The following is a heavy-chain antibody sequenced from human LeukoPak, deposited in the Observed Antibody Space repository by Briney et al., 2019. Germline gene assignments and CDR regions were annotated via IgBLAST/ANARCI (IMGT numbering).Heavy chain of an antibody. CDR1: GYTFTSYG. D-gene: IGHD3-10*01. CDR3: ARDIPLLWFGEKIPPYYYYGMDV. J-gene: IGHJ6*02. V-gene: IGHV1-18*01. CDR2: ISAYNGNT. Sequence: GSVKVSCKASGYTFTSYGISWVRQAPGQGLEWMGWISAYNGNTNYAQKLQGRVTMTTDTSTSTAYMELRSLRSDDTAVYYCARDIPLLWFGEKIPPYYYYGMDVWGQGTTVTVSS.